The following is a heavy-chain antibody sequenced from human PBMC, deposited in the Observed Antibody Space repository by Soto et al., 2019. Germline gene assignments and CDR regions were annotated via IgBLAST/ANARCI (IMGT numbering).Heavy chain of an antibody. CDR2: VYYSGST. CDR3: AGHGDLEMAFSG. Sequence: QVQLQESGPGLVKPSETLSLTCTVSGGSISSYYWSWIRQPPGKGLEWIGYVYYSGSTNYNPSLTEQVTLSVDPPNNQFSLELSSVTAADTAVYCCAGHGDLEMAFSGWGQGTLVTVSS. V-gene: IGHV4-59*08. D-gene: IGHD7-27*01. CDR1: GGSISSYY. J-gene: IGHJ4*02.